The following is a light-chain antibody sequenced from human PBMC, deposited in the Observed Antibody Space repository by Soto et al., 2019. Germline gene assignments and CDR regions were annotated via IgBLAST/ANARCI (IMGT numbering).Light chain of an antibody. CDR1: SSDDGSYNF. CDR3: CSYAGSSTSVL. J-gene: IGLJ2*01. V-gene: IGLV2-23*01. Sequence: QSALTQPASVSGSPGQSITISCTGTSSDDGSYNFVSWYQQHPGKAPKLMIYEGSKRPSGVSNRFSGSKSGNTASLTISGLQAEDEADYFCCSYAGSSTSVLFGGGTKLTVL. CDR2: EGS.